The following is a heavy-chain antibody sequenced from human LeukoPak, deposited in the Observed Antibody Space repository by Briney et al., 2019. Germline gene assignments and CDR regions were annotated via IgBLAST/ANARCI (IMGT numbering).Heavy chain of an antibody. CDR1: GYTFTSYY. CDR2: INPSGGST. Sequence: ASVKVSCKASGYTFTSYYMHWVRQAPGQGLEWMGIINPSGGSTSYAQKFQGRVTMTRDTSISTAYMELSRLRSDDTAVYYCARDKIGSGSYPNWFDPWGQGTLVTVSS. D-gene: IGHD3-10*01. J-gene: IGHJ5*02. CDR3: ARDKIGSGSYPNWFDP. V-gene: IGHV1-46*01.